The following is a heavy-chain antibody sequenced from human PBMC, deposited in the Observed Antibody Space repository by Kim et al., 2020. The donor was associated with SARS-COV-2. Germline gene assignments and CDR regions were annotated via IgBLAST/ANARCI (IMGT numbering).Heavy chain of an antibody. CDR2: IKSKTDGGTT. J-gene: IGHJ3*02. V-gene: IGHV3-15*05. CDR1: GFTFSNAW. Sequence: GGSLRLSCAASGFTFSNAWMSWVRQAPGKGLEWVGRIKSKTDGGTTDYAAPVKGRFTISRDDSKNTLYLQMNSLITEDTAVYYCTTDRGDIVLSDVFDIWGQGTMVTVSA. D-gene: IGHD2-8*01. CDR3: TTDRGDIVLSDVFDI.